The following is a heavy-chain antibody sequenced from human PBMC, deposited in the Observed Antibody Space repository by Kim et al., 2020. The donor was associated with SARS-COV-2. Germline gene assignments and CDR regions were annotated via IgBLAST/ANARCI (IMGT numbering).Heavy chain of an antibody. CDR2: IYHSGST. J-gene: IGHJ5*02. D-gene: IGHD3-10*01. V-gene: IGHV4-4*02. CDR1: GGSISSSNW. CDR3: ARMCPITMVRGVIRPHRKNNWFDP. Sequence: SETLSLTCAVSGGSISSSNWWSWVRQPPGKGLEWIGEIYHSGSTNYNPSLKSRVTISVDKSKNQFSLKLSSVTAADTAVYYCARMCPITMVRGVIRPHRKNNWFDPWGQGTLVTVSS.